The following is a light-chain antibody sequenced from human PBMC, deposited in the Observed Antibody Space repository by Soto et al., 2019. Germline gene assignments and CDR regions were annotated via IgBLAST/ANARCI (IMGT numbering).Light chain of an antibody. Sequence: QSALTQPASVSGSPGQSITISCTGTSSDVGAYIYVSWYQQYPGNAPELILSEVSNGPSGVSDRFSGSKSGNSASLTISGRQPEDDADYYCCSYTSSNTYVFGTGTKVTVL. CDR2: EVS. V-gene: IGLV2-14*01. J-gene: IGLJ1*01. CDR3: CSYTSSNTYV. CDR1: SSDVGAYIY.